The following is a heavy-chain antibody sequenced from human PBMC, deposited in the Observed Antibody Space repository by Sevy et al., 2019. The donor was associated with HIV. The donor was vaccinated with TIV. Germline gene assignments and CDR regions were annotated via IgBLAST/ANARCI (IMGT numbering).Heavy chain of an antibody. CDR3: ARDEGYGPKYYFDY. CDR2: ISYDGSNK. D-gene: IGHD5-18*01. J-gene: IGHJ4*02. Sequence: GGSLRLSCAASGFTFSSYAMHWVRQAPGKGLEWVAVISYDGSNKYYADSVKGRFTISRDNSKNTLYLQMNSLRAEDTAVYYCARDEGYGPKYYFDYWGQGTLVTVSS. V-gene: IGHV3-30-3*01. CDR1: GFTFSSYA.